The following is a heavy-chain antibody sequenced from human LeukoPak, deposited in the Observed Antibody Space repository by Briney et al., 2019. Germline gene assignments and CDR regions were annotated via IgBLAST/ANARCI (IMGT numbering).Heavy chain of an antibody. D-gene: IGHD5-24*01. CDR2: IYYSGST. V-gene: IGHV4-59*01. CDR1: GGSISSYY. CDR3: ARTHRDGCSYYMDV. Sequence: SETLSLTCTVSGGSISSYYWSWIRQPPGKGLEWIGYIYYSGSTNYNPSLKSRVTISVDTSKNQFSLKLSSVTAADTAVYYCARTHRDGCSYYMDVWGKGTTVTVSS. J-gene: IGHJ6*03.